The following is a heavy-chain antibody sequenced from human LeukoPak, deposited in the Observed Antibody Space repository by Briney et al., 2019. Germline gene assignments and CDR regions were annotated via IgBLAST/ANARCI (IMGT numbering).Heavy chain of an antibody. CDR1: GFTFRSYS. CDR2: IHYSSSTI. CDR3: ARDHYHSSDY. V-gene: IGHV3-48*04. J-gene: IGHJ4*02. Sequence: PGGSLRLSCAASGFTFRSYSMNWVRQAPGKGLEWVSYIHYSSSTIYYADSVKGRFTISRDNAKNSLYLQMNSLRAEDTAVYYCARDHYHSSDYWGQGNLVTVSS. D-gene: IGHD3-22*01.